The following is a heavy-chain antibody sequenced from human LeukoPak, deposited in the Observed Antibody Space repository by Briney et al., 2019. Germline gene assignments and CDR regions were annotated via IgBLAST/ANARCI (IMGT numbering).Heavy chain of an antibody. CDR1: GFTVSSNY. CDR3: AKDLGTMIVVVPPYGMDV. D-gene: IGHD3-22*01. CDR2: IYSGGST. J-gene: IGHJ6*02. V-gene: IGHV3-66*01. Sequence: GGSLRLSCAASGFTVSSNYMSWVRQAPGKGLEWVSVIYSGGSTYYADSVKGRFTISRDNSKNTLYLQMNGLRAEDTAVYYCAKDLGTMIVVVPPYGMDVWGQGTTVTVSS.